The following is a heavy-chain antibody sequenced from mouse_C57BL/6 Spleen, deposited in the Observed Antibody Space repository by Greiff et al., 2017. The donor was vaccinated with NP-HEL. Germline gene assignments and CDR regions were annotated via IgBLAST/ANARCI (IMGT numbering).Heavy chain of an antibody. Sequence: EVKVVESGGGLVQPGRSLRLSCATSGFTFSDYYMEWVRQAPGKGLEWIAASRNKANDYTTEYSASVKGRFIVYSDTPQRNLQLQMNALKAEDTAIYYCARDNYRVSMDYWGQGTSVTVSS. CDR3: ARDNYRVSMDY. V-gene: IGHV7-1*01. D-gene: IGHD3-1*01. J-gene: IGHJ4*01. CDR2: SRNKANDYTT. CDR1: GFTFSDYY.